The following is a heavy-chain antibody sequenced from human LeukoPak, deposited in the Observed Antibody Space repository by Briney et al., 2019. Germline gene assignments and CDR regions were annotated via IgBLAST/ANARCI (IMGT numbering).Heavy chain of an antibody. CDR1: GGSFSGYY. V-gene: IGHV4-34*01. CDR3: ARGGYSGYVY. J-gene: IGHJ4*02. CDR2: INHSGST. Sequence: SETLSLTCAVYGGSFSGYYWSWIRQPPGKGLEWIGEINHSGSTNYNPSLKSRVTISVDTSKNQFSLKLSSVTAADTAVYYCARGGYSGYVYWGQGTLVTVSS. D-gene: IGHD5-12*01.